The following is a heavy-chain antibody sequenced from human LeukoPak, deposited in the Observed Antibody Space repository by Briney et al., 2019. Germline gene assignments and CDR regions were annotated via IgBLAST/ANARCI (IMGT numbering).Heavy chain of an antibody. J-gene: IGHJ4*02. CDR1: GGSISSYY. V-gene: IGHV4-59*07. D-gene: IGHD3-22*01. CDR2: IYYTENT. Sequence: SDTLSLTCTVSGGSISSYYWSWIRQPPGKGLEWIGYIYYTENTNYNPSLKSRVTISVDTSKNQFSLNLTSVTAADTAVYYCAGGNFYDSRGHPYHFHYWGQGTLVTVPS. CDR3: AGGNFYDSRGHPYHFHY.